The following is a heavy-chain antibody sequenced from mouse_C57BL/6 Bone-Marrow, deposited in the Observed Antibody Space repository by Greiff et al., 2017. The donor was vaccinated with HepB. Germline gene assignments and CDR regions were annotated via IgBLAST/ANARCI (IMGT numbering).Heavy chain of an antibody. J-gene: IGHJ4*01. CDR3: ARDLGYGGYAMDY. Sequence: EVQLVESGGGLVKPGGSLKLSCAASGFTFSSYAMSWVRQTPEKRLEWVATISDGGSYTYYPDNVKGRFTISRDNAKNNLYLQMSHLKSEDTAMYYCARDLGYGGYAMDYWGQGTSVTVSS. CDR2: ISDGGSYT. CDR1: GFTFSSYA. V-gene: IGHV5-4*01. D-gene: IGHD4-1*01.